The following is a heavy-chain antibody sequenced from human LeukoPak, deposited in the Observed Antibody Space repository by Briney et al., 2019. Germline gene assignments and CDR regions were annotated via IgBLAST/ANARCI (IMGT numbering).Heavy chain of an antibody. CDR2: IYSGGST. CDR3: ARSGYYYGSGSHFDY. Sequence: GGSLRLSCAASGFTVSSNYMSWVRQAPGKGLEWVSVIYSGGSTYYADSVKGRFIISRDNSKTTLYLQMNSLRAEDTAVYYCARSGYYYGSGSHFDYWGQGTLVTVSS. J-gene: IGHJ4*02. V-gene: IGHV3-53*01. CDR1: GFTVSSNY. D-gene: IGHD3-10*01.